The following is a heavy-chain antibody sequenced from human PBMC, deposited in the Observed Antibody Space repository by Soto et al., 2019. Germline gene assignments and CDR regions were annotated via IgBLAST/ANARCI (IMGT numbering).Heavy chain of an antibody. V-gene: IGHV3-33*01. CDR2: IWYDGSNK. CDR3: AREGRSCSGGSCPDAFDI. Sequence: GGSLRLSCAASGFTFSSYGMHWVRQAPGKGLEWVAVIWYDGSNKYYADSVKGRFTISRDNSKNRLYLQMNSLRAEDTAVYYCAREGRSCSGGSCPDAFDIWGQGTMVTVSS. D-gene: IGHD2-15*01. J-gene: IGHJ3*02. CDR1: GFTFSSYG.